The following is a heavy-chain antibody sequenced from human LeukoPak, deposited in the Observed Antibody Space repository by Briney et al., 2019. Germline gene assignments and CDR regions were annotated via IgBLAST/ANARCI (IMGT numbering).Heavy chain of an antibody. Sequence: PGGSLRLSCAASGFTFSSYSMNWVRQAPGKGLEWVSYISSSSSTIYYADSVKGRFTISRDNAKNSLYLQMNSLRAEDTAVYYCARESVVVVTYPYYYYGMDVWGQGTTVTVSS. CDR1: GFTFSSYS. CDR3: ARESVVVVTYPYYYYGMDV. J-gene: IGHJ6*02. V-gene: IGHV3-48*01. D-gene: IGHD3-22*01. CDR2: ISSSSSTI.